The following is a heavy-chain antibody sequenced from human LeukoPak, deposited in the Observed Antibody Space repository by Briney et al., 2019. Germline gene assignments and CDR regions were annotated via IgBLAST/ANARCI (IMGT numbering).Heavy chain of an antibody. D-gene: IGHD6-13*01. J-gene: IGHJ1*01. CDR2: IYPGDSDT. Sequence: GESLKISCKGSGYSFTNYWIGWVRQMPGKGLEWMGVIYPGDSDTRYRPSFQGQVTISADKSISTAYLQWSSLKASDTAMYYCATPRYSSSLEYFQHWGQGTLVTVSS. V-gene: IGHV5-51*01. CDR3: ATPRYSSSLEYFQH. CDR1: GYSFTNYW.